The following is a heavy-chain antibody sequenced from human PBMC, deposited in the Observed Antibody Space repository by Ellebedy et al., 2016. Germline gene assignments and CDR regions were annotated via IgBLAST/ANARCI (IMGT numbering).Heavy chain of an antibody. CDR3: ARDGARSSSWNYYYYMDV. CDR2: IYYSGST. Sequence: SETLSLTXAVYGGSFSGYYWSWIRQPPGKGLEWIGYIYYSGSTNYNPSLKSRVTMSVDTSKNQFSLKLSSVTAADTAVYYCARDGARSSSWNYYYYMDVWGKGTTVTVSS. V-gene: IGHV4-59*12. CDR1: GGSFSGYY. J-gene: IGHJ6*03. D-gene: IGHD6-13*01.